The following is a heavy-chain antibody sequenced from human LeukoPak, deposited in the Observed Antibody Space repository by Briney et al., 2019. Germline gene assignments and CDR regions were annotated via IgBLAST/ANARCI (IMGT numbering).Heavy chain of an antibody. CDR1: GFTFDDYA. CDR3: VKGKDLYGALDI. Sequence: PGRSLRLSCAASGFTFDDYAMHWVRQAPGKGLEWVSGISWNSGSIGYADSVKGRFTISRDNSKNTLFLQMDSLRVEDTAVYYCVKGKDLYGALDIWGQGTMVTVSS. J-gene: IGHJ3*02. CDR2: ISWNSGSI. V-gene: IGHV3-9*01. D-gene: IGHD3-16*01.